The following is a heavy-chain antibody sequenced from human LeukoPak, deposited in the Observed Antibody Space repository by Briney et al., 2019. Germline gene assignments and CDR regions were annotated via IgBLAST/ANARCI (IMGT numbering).Heavy chain of an antibody. CDR3: AKDEGESESPYFTWSDY. V-gene: IGHV3-23*01. J-gene: IGHJ4*02. CDR2: VSSSGGST. CDR1: GFTFSSHG. Sequence: GGSLRLSCAASGFTFSSHGMSWVRQGPGKGLEWVSAVSSSGGSTFYADSVKGRFTISRDNSRNSVNLQMNSLRVEDTAIYYCAKDEGESESPYFTWSDYWGQGPLVTVSS. D-gene: IGHD2-8*02.